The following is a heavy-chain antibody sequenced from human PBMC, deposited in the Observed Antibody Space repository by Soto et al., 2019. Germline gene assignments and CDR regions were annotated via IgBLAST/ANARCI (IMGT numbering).Heavy chain of an antibody. Sequence: PSQTLSLTFAISGDSVASTSAAWEFIRQSPSRGLEWLGRTRYTSKWSYEYALSVKGRITISPDTSKSHSSLQLGSVTPEDTAVYYCVRVDWNDAGSWGQGSLVTVSS. CDR2: TRYTSKWSY. V-gene: IGHV6-1*01. CDR3: VRVDWNDAGS. D-gene: IGHD1-1*01. CDR1: GDSVASTSAA. J-gene: IGHJ5*02.